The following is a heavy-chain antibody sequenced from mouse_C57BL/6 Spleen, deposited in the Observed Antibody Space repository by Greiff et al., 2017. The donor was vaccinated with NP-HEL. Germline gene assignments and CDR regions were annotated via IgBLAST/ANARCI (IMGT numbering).Heavy chain of an antibody. CDR3: ARYIRTYYFDY. Sequence: EVMLVESGGGLVQPGGSLSLSCAASGFTFTDYYMSWVRQPPGKALEWLGFIRNKANGYTTEYSASVKGRFTISRDNSQSILYLQMNALRAEDSATYYCARYIRTYYFDYWGQGTTLTVSS. CDR2: IRNKANGYTT. J-gene: IGHJ2*01. V-gene: IGHV7-3*01. D-gene: IGHD3-2*02. CDR1: GFTFTDYY.